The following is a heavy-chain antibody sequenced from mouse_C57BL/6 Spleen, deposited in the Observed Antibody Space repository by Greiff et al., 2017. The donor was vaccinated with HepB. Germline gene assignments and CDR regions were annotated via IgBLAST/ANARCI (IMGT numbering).Heavy chain of an antibody. D-gene: IGHD3-2*02. J-gene: IGHJ2*01. CDR3: ARKNLGSSGLDY. Sequence: EVQLQQSGPELVKPGASVKIPCKASGYTFTDYNMDWVKQSHGKSLEWIGDINPNNGGTIYNQKFKGKATLTVDKSSSTAYMELRSLTSEDTAVYYCARKNLGSSGLDYWGQGTTLTVSS. V-gene: IGHV1-18*01. CDR2: INPNNGGT. CDR1: GYTFTDYN.